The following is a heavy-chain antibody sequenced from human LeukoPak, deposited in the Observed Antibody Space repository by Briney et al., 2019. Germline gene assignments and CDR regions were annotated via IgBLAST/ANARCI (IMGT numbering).Heavy chain of an antibody. Sequence: HAGGSLRLSCAASGFTVSSNYMSWVRQAPGKGLEWVSVIYSGGSTYYADSVKGRFTISRDNSKNTLYLQMNSLRAEDTAVYYCAKVVRCSSTSCYRHYGMDVWGQGTTVTVSS. CDR2: IYSGGST. CDR3: AKVVRCSSTSCYRHYGMDV. CDR1: GFTVSSNY. D-gene: IGHD2-2*02. V-gene: IGHV3-66*01. J-gene: IGHJ6*02.